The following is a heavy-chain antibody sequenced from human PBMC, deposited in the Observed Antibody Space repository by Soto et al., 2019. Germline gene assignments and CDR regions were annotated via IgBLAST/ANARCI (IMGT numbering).Heavy chain of an antibody. D-gene: IGHD3-3*01. J-gene: IGHJ5*02. V-gene: IGHV4-34*01. CDR2: INHSGST. Sequence: SETLSLTCTVSGGSISSYYWSWIRQPPGKGLEWIGEINHSGSTNYNPSLKSRVTISVDTSKNQFSLKLSSVTAADTAVYYCARGSDDFWSGYYRPAYNWFDPWGQGTLVTVSS. CDR3: ARGSDDFWSGYYRPAYNWFDP. CDR1: GGSISSYY.